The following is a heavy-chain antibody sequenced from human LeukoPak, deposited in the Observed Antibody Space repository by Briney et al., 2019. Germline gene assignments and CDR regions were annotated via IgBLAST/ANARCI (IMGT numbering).Heavy chain of an antibody. CDR3: ARGGHGYAFDI. CDR2: ICYSGGT. CDR1: GGSISSGDYY. J-gene: IGHJ3*02. V-gene: IGHV4-30-4*08. Sequence: SETLSLTCTVSGGSISSGDYYWSWIRQPPGKGLEWSGYICYSGGTYYNPSLKSRVTISVDTSKNQFSLKLSSVTAADTAVYYCARGGHGYAFDIWGQGTMVTVSS.